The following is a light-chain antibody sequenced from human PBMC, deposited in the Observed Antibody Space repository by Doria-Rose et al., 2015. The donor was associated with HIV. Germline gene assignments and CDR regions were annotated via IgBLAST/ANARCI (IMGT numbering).Light chain of an antibody. V-gene: IGKV1-27*01. J-gene: IGKJ3*01. CDR3: LQYNSAPLFT. Sequence: QKPGKVPYLLIYAAGTLQSGAPSRFSGSGSGTDFTLTISSLQPEDVATYFCLQYNSAPLFTFGPGTKLDIK. CDR2: AAG.